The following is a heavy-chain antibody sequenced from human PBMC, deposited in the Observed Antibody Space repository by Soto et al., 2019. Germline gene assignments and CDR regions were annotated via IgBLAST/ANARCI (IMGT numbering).Heavy chain of an antibody. CDR3: AKRHTTVATPANYFDY. D-gene: IGHD1-1*01. V-gene: IGHV3-33*06. CDR2: IWYDGTNK. CDR1: GFTFSNYG. Sequence: PGGSLRLSCAASGFTFSNYGMHWVRQTLGKGLEWVAVIWYDGTNKYYADSVKGRFTISRDNSKNTLYLQMNSLRAEDTAVYYCAKRHTTVATPANYFDYWGQGTLVTVSS. J-gene: IGHJ4*02.